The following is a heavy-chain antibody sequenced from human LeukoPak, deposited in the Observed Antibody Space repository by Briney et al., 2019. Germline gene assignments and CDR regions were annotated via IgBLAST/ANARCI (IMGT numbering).Heavy chain of an antibody. CDR3: ARSLEYSSSASFDY. D-gene: IGHD6-6*01. CDR2: ISAYNGNT. V-gene: IGHV1-18*01. J-gene: IGHJ4*02. Sequence: ASVKVSCKTSGYSFTTSGISWVRQAPGQGLEWMGWISAYNGNTNYAQKLQGRVTLTTDTSTNTAYMELGSLRSDDTAVYYCARSLEYSSSASFDYWGQGTLVTVSS. CDR1: GYSFTTSG.